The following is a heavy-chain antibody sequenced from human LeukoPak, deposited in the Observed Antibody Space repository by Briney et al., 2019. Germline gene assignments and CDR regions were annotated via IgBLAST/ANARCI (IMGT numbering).Heavy chain of an antibody. D-gene: IGHD4-11*01. CDR1: GYTFISYG. J-gene: IGHJ6*02. V-gene: IGHV1-2*06. Sequence: GASVKVSCKASGYTFISYGISWVRQAPGQGLEWMGRINPNSGGTKYAQKFQGRVTMTRDTSINTAYMELSRLRSDDTAVYYCAREDSNPKYYYYYGMDVWGQGTTVTVSS. CDR2: INPNSGGT. CDR3: AREDSNPKYYYYYGMDV.